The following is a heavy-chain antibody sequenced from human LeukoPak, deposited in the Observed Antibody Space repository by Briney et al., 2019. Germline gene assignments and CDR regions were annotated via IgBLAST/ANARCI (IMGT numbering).Heavy chain of an antibody. CDR2: IYYSGST. J-gene: IGHJ1*01. D-gene: IGHD3-22*01. CDR3: ATGGGDYYYDSSGYRSAAYFQH. Sequence: SETLSPTCTVSGGSISSYYWSWIRQPPGKGLEWIGYIYYSGSTNYNPSLKSRVTISVDTSKNQFSLKLSSVTAADTAVYYCATGGGDYYYDSSGYRSAAYFQHWGQGTLVTVSS. V-gene: IGHV4-59*01. CDR1: GGSISSYY.